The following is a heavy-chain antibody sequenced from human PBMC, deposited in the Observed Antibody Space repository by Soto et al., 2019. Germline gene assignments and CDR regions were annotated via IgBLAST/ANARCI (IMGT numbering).Heavy chain of an antibody. D-gene: IGHD3-16*02. J-gene: IGHJ5*02. CDR1: GGSISSGDYY. V-gene: IGHV4-30-4*01. CDR2: IYYSGST. CDR3: ARQSYYDDVWGSSRYGPLGSYWFDP. Sequence: PSETLSLTCTVSGGSISSGDYYWSWIRQPPGKGLEWIGYIYYSGSTYYNPSLKSRVTISVDTSKNQFSLKLSSVTAADTAVYYCARQSYYDDVWGSSRYGPLGSYWFDPWGQGTLVTVSS.